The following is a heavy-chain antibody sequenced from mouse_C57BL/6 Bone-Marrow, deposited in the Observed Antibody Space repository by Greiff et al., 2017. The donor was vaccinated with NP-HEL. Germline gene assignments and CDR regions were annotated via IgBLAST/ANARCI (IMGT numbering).Heavy chain of an antibody. CDR2: INYDGSST. CDR3: ARAAGGNYAMDY. Sequence: EVMLVESEGGLVQPGSSMKLSCTASGFTFSDYYMAWVRQVPEKGLEWVANINYDGSSTYYLDSLKSRFIISRDNAKNILYLQMSSLKSEDTATYYCARAAGGNYAMDYWGQGTSVTVSS. CDR1: GFTFSDYY. J-gene: IGHJ4*01. V-gene: IGHV5-16*01.